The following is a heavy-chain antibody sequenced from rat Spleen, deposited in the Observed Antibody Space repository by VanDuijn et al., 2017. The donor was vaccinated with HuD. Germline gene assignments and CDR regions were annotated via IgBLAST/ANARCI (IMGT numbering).Heavy chain of an antibody. CDR3: SNNWELYY. D-gene: IGHD5-1*01. Sequence: EVQLVESGGGLVQPGRSLKLSCVASGFTFNKYWMSWIRQAPGKGLEWIASITNNGGNSYYPDSVKGRFTISRDNAQNTLYLQMNSLKSEDTATYYCSNNWELYYWGQGVMVTVSS. CDR1: GFTFNKYW. CDR2: ITNNGGNS. V-gene: IGHV5-31*01. J-gene: IGHJ2*01.